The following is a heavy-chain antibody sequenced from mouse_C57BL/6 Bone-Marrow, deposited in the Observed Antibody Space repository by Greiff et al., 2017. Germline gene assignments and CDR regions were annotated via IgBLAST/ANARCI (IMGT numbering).Heavy chain of an antibody. J-gene: IGHJ4*01. Sequence: EVLLVESGGGLVQPGGSLKLSCAASGFTFSDYYMYWVRQTPEKRLEWVAYISNGGGSTYYPDTVKGRFTISRDNAKNTLYLQMSHLKSEDTAMYYCAIHRGHYYAMDYWGQGTSVTVSS. CDR2: ISNGGGST. CDR3: AIHRGHYYAMDY. V-gene: IGHV5-12*01. D-gene: IGHD3-3*01. CDR1: GFTFSDYY.